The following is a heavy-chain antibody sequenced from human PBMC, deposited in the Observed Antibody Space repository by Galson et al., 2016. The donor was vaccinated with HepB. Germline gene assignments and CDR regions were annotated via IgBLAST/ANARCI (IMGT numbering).Heavy chain of an antibody. Sequence: SETLSLTCTVSGDSITSYYWSWIRQPPGKGLEWIGHIYYSGNSSYNPSLKSRVTISVDTSRNQFSLKLNSVTAADTGVYYCAGAQLSLEMALDCWGQGTLVTVSS. CDR2: IYYSGNS. V-gene: IGHV4-59*01. D-gene: IGHD5-24*01. CDR1: GDSITSYY. J-gene: IGHJ4*02. CDR3: AGAQLSLEMALDC.